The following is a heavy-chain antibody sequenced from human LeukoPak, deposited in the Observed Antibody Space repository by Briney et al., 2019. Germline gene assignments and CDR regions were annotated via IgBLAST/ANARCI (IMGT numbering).Heavy chain of an antibody. CDR2: FDPEDGET. Sequence: GASVKVSRKVSGYTLTELSMHWVRRAPGKGLEWAGGFDPEDGETIYAQKFQGRVTMTEDTSTDTAYMELSSLRSEDTAVYYCATDIMVRGVKRDDYWGQGTLVTVSS. D-gene: IGHD3-10*01. V-gene: IGHV1-24*01. CDR1: GYTLTELS. CDR3: ATDIMVRGVKRDDY. J-gene: IGHJ4*02.